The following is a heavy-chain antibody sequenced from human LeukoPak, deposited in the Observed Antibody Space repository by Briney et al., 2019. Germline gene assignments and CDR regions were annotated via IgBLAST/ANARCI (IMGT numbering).Heavy chain of an antibody. V-gene: IGHV3-7*01. CDR2: INHNGNVN. CDR3: ASGPGITIFGVAQVD. D-gene: IGHD3-3*01. Sequence: GGSLRLSCAASGFTFSSYWMNWARQAPGKGLEWVASINHNGNVNYYVDSVKGRFTISRDNAKNSLYLQMNSLRAEDTAVYYCASGPGITIFGVAQVDWGQGTLVTVSS. CDR1: GFTFSSYW. J-gene: IGHJ4*02.